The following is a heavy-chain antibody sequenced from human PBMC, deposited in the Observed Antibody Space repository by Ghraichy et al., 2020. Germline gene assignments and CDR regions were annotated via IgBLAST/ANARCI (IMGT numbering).Heavy chain of an antibody. CDR3: AKASGYSTCWWVDYYDD. CDR1: GLTFSGYA. J-gene: IGHJ4*02. D-gene: IGHD6-19*01. V-gene: IGHV3-23*01. Sequence: LSLTCAASGLTFSGYAMNWVRQAPLKGLQWVSTISESGDSTYYADYVKGRFTISRDNSKNTLYLQMDRLRVDDTAVYYCAKASGYSTCWWVDYYDDWGQGTLVTVSS. CDR2: ISESGDST.